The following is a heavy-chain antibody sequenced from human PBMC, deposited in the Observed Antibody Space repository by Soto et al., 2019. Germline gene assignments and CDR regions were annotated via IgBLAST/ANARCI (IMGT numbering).Heavy chain of an antibody. V-gene: IGHV1-2*04. D-gene: IGHD2-2*01. CDR1: GYTFTGYY. Sequence: ASVKVSCKASGYTFTGYYMHWVRQAPGQGLEWMGWINPNSGGTNYAQKFQGWVTMTRDTSISTAYMELSRLRSDDTAVYYCARGQPASISWFDPWGKGTLVTVSS. CDR2: INPNSGGT. CDR3: ARGQPASISWFDP. J-gene: IGHJ5*02.